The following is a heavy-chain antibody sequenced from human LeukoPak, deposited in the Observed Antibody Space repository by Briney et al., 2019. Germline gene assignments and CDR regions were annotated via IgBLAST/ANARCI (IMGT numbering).Heavy chain of an antibody. CDR1: GFTFSSYA. D-gene: IGHD1-26*01. J-gene: IGHJ6*03. CDR3: AKDGAIVGATMFDYYHYYYYMDV. V-gene: IGHV3-23*01. CDR2: ISGSGGST. Sequence: GGSLRLSCAASGFTFSSYAMSWVRQAPGKGLEWVSAISGSGGSTYYADSVKGRFTISRDNSKNTLYLQMNSLRAEDTAVYYCAKDGAIVGATMFDYYHYYYYMDVWGKGTTVTVSS.